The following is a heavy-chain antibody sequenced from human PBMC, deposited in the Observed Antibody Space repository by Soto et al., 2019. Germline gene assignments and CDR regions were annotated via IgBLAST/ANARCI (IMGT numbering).Heavy chain of an antibody. CDR2: ISGSGGRT. J-gene: IGHJ4*02. CDR1: GLTFSSYA. D-gene: IGHD3-22*01. CDR3: AKASYDSTAYSWFYF. Sequence: EESLRLSNAGSGLTFSSYAMSFVRHAPGKGLEWVSAISGSGGRTYYADSVKGRFTVSRDNSKNTLYLQMNSLRAEDKAVYYFAKASYDSTAYSWFYFWGQGFLVSLS. V-gene: IGHV3-23*01.